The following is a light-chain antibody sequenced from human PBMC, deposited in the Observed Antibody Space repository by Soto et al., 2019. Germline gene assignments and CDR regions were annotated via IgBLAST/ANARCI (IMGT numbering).Light chain of an antibody. CDR1: QSVSSSY. CDR2: GAS. Sequence: EIGLTQSPGTLSLSPGERATLSCRASQSVSSSYLAWYQQKPGQAPRLLIYGASSRATGIPDRFRGSGSGTDFTLTISRLEPEDFAVYYCQQYGSSVIFSQGTKLEIK. CDR3: QQYGSSVI. V-gene: IGKV3-20*01. J-gene: IGKJ2*01.